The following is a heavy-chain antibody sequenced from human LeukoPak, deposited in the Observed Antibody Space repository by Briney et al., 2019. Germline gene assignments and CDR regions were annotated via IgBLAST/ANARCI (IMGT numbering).Heavy chain of an antibody. CDR1: GLSFSDYC. J-gene: IGHJ4*02. V-gene: IGHV3-11*01. CDR3: ARDGLVVGATYDY. Sequence: GGSQSLFCALSGLSFSDYCMRWARQARGRGRGWVSDISSSGSTIYYADSVKGRCTISRDNAKNSLYLQMNSLRAEDTARYYCARDGLVVGATYDYWGQGTLVTVSS. CDR2: ISSSGSTI. D-gene: IGHD1-26*01.